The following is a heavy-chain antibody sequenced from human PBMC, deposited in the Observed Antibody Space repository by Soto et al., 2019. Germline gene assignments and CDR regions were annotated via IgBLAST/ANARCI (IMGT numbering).Heavy chain of an antibody. CDR3: ARGRATRGSGWYWFDP. J-gene: IGHJ5*02. D-gene: IGHD6-19*01. Sequence: EVQLVQSGAEVKKPGESLKISCKGSGYSFTSYWIGWVRQMPGKGLEWMGIIYPGDSDTRYSPSFQGQVTISADKSISTAYLQWSSLKASDTAMYYCARGRATRGSGWYWFDPWGQGTLVTVSS. CDR2: IYPGDSDT. V-gene: IGHV5-51*01. CDR1: GYSFTSYW.